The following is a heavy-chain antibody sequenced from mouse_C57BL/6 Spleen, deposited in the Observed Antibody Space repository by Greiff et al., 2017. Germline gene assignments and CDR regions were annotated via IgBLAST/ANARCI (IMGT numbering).Heavy chain of an antibody. V-gene: IGHV4-1*01. D-gene: IGHD1-1*01. CDR2: INPDSSTI. CDR3: ARPYYYGSSYDFDV. Sequence: EVKLLESGGGLVQPGGSLKLSCAASGIDFSRYWMSWVRRAPGKGLEWIGEINPDSSTINYAPSLKDKFIISRDNAKNTLYLQMSKVRSEDTALYYCARPYYYGSSYDFDVWGTGTTVTVSS. J-gene: IGHJ1*03. CDR1: GIDFSRYW.